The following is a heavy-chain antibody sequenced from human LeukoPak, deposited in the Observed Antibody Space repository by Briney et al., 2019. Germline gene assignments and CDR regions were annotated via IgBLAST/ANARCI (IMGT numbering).Heavy chain of an antibody. CDR3: ARAKEDTSGCLDY. Sequence: GSLKLSFSASGVNLRSSYMSWVRQAPGKGLEWVSVIYAAGNIYYVDSVKGRFIISRDNSKNTVYLQMNSLRADDTAVYYCARAKEDTSGCLDYWGQGTLVTVSS. D-gene: IGHD6-19*01. CDR2: IYAAGNI. V-gene: IGHV3-53*01. CDR1: GVNLRSSY. J-gene: IGHJ4*02.